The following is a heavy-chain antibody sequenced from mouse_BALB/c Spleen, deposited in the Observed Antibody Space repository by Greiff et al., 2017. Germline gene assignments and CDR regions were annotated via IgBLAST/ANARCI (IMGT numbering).Heavy chain of an antibody. Sequence: QVQLQQSGPELVKPGASVKISCKASGYAFSSSWMNWVKQRPGQGLEWIGRIYPGDGDTNYNGKFKGKATLTADKSSSTAYMQLSSLTSVDSAVYFCARTYDGYYVDYWVQGTTLTVSS. D-gene: IGHD2-3*01. CDR1: GYAFSSSW. J-gene: IGHJ2*01. CDR3: ARTYDGYYVDY. V-gene: IGHV1-82*01. CDR2: IYPGDGDT.